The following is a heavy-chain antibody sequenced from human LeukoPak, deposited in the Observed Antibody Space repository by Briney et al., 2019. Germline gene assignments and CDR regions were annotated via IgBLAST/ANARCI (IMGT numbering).Heavy chain of an antibody. Sequence: SETLSLTCTVSGASIRSYYWSWIRQPPGKGLEWIGYMYYSGSTNYNPSLKSRVTISVDTSKNQFSLKLSSVTAADTAVYYCARDGPYGSGGYRTMNGFDPWGQGTLVTVSS. CDR1: GASIRSYY. V-gene: IGHV4-59*01. CDR2: MYYSGST. D-gene: IGHD3-10*01. CDR3: ARDGPYGSGGYRTMNGFDP. J-gene: IGHJ5*02.